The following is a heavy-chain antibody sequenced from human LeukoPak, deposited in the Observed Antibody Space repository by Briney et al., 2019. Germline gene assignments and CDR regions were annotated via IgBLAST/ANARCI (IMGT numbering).Heavy chain of an antibody. J-gene: IGHJ4*02. V-gene: IGHV5-10-1*01. CDR1: GYSFTSYW. Sequence: GGSLRISCTGSGYSFTSYWISWVRQIPGQGLEWMGRIDPSDSYTNYSPSFQGHVTISADKSISTAYLQWSSLKASDTAMYYCARTLVGSWLFDYWGQGTLVTVYS. D-gene: IGHD6-13*01. CDR3: ARTLVGSWLFDY. CDR2: IDPSDSYT.